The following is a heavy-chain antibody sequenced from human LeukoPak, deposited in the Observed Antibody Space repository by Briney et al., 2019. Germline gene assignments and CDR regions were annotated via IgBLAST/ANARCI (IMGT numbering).Heavy chain of an antibody. Sequence: GGSLRLSCAASGFTFSNYGMHWVRQAPGKGLEWVALISYDGSNKYYADSVKGRFTTSRDNSKNTLYLQRNSLRAEDTAVYYCAKDVGEVRWSLEYWGQGTLVTVSS. CDR1: GFTFSNYG. CDR3: AKDVGEVRWSLEY. CDR2: ISYDGSNK. D-gene: IGHD5-24*01. V-gene: IGHV3-30*18. J-gene: IGHJ4*02.